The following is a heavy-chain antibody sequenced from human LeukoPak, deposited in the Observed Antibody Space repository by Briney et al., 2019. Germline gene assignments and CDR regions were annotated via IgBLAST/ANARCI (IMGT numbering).Heavy chain of an antibody. V-gene: IGHV4-30-2*01. CDR2: IYHSGST. D-gene: IGHD6-13*01. CDR3: ARGRAAAGPLHYFDY. J-gene: IGHJ4*02. Sequence: TSQTLSLTCAVSGGSISSGGYSWSWIRQPPGKGLEWIGYIYHSGSTYYNPSLMSRVTISVDRSKNQFSLKLTSVTAADTAVYYCARGRAAAGPLHYFDYWGQGTLVTASS. CDR1: GGSISSGGYS.